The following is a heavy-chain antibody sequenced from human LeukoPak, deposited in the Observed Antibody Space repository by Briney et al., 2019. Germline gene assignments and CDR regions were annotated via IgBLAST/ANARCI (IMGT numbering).Heavy chain of an antibody. V-gene: IGHV4-39*01. CDR2: IYYSGST. CDR1: GGSISSSSCY. J-gene: IGHJ4*02. Sequence: PSETLSLTCTVSGGSISSSSCYWGWIRQPPGKGLEWIGSIYYSGSTYYNPSLKSRLTMSVDTSENQFSLNLTSVTAADTAVYYFARTGAGGWYQFDYWGQGTLVTVSS. D-gene: IGHD6-19*01. CDR3: ARTGAGGWYQFDY.